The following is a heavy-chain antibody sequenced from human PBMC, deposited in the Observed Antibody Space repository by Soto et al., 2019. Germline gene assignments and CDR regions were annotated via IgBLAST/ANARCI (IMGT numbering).Heavy chain of an antibody. CDR2: SYYSGST. J-gene: IGHJ5*02. V-gene: IGHV4-59*08. Sequence: KPSETLSLPCTVSGGSITNNYWSWIRQSPGKGLEWIGCSYYSGSTSYNPSLRSRVTISIDTSKTQFSLRLRSVTAADTAVYYCARRQNWNNLFDTWGQGTLVTVSS. D-gene: IGHD1-1*01. CDR1: GGSITNNY. CDR3: ARRQNWNNLFDT.